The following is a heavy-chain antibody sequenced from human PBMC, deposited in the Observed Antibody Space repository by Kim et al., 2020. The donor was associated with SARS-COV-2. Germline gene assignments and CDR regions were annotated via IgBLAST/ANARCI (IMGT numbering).Heavy chain of an antibody. CDR3: ARGSIRLCNWFDP. Sequence: NPSLRSLVTISVDTSKKQFSLKLSSVTAADTAVYYCARGSIRLCNWFDPWGQGTLVTVSS. D-gene: IGHD4-4*01. J-gene: IGHJ5*02. V-gene: IGHV4-30-2*05.